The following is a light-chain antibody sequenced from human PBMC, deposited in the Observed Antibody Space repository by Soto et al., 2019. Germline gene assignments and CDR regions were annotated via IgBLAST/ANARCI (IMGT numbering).Light chain of an antibody. CDR1: QDISSH. J-gene: IGKJ4*01. Sequence: DIQLTQSPSFLSASVGDRVTITCRASQDISSHLAWYQQKPGKAPKLLIYAASTLQSGVPSGFGGSGSGTEFTLTITSLQTEDFATYYSQHVKTYPLTFGGGTKVEIK. CDR3: QHVKTYPLT. V-gene: IGKV1-9*01. CDR2: AAS.